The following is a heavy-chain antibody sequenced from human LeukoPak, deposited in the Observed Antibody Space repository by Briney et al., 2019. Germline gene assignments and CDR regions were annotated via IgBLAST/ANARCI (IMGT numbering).Heavy chain of an antibody. J-gene: IGHJ4*02. CDR1: GFTFDDYT. D-gene: IGHD3-3*01. CDR3: AKDSSGYVWVDY. V-gene: IGHV3-43*01. Sequence: GGSLRLSCAASGFTFDDYTMHWVRQAPGKGLEWVSLISWDGGSTYYADSVKGRFTISRDNSKNTLYLQMNSLRAEDTAVYYCAKDSSGYVWVDYWGQGTLVTVSS. CDR2: ISWDGGST.